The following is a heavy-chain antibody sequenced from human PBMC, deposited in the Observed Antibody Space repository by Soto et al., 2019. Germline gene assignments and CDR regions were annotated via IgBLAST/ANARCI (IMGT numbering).Heavy chain of an antibody. CDR1: GFTFSNYA. D-gene: IGHD6-25*01. CDR2: ISGSGGTT. V-gene: IGHV3-23*01. CDR3: AQFFLETGSNSGWPWSFHY. J-gene: IGHJ4*02. Sequence: EVQLLESGGGLVQPGRSLRLSCAAAGFTFSNYAMSWVRQAPGEGLDWVRAISGSGGTTYYADSVKGRFTISRDNSKTTLFLPMNRLRADDAAVYYCAQFFLETGSNSGWPWSFHYWGQGTLVTVSS.